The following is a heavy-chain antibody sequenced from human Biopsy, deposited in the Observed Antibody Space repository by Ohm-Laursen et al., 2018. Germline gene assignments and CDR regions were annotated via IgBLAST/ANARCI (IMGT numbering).Heavy chain of an antibody. J-gene: IGHJ6*02. CDR2: IVVGSGHT. CDR1: GFTFSSSA. CDR3: AATSTLYYYYAMDV. V-gene: IGHV1-58*01. Sequence: SVKVSCKASGFTFSSSAVQWVRQARGQRLEWIGWIVVGSGHTNYAQKFQERVTITRDMSTSTAYMEPTSLRSEDTAVYYCAATSTLYYYYAMDVWDQGTTITVSS.